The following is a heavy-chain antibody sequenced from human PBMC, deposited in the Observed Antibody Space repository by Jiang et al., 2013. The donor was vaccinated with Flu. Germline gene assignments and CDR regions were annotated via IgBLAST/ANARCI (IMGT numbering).Heavy chain of an antibody. CDR2: IYPGDSDI. Sequence: GAEVKKPGESLKISCKGSGYSFTNYWIGWVRQMPGKGLELMGMIYPGDSDIRYNPSFRGQVTISADKSISTAYLQWRSLKASDTAIYFCVRHGESRRQQLGWWSWFDPWAREPWSPSPQ. CDR1: GYSFTNYW. D-gene: IGHD2-21*01. J-gene: IGHJ5*02. V-gene: IGHV5-51*01. CDR3: VRHGESRRQQLGWWSWFDP.